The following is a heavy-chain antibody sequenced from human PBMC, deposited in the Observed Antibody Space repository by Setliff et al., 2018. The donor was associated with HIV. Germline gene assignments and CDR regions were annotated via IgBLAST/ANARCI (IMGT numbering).Heavy chain of an antibody. CDR1: GGTFSNYA. D-gene: IGHD1-26*01. Sequence: SVKVSCKASGGTFSNYAISWVRQVPGQGLEWMGGIIPILVVTNYAQKSQGRVTITADKSTSTAYMELSSLRSEATAVYYCARHIYAGASSDWYFDVWGRGTLVTVSS. CDR2: IIPILVVT. V-gene: IGHV1-69*10. CDR3: ARHIYAGASSDWYFDV. J-gene: IGHJ2*01.